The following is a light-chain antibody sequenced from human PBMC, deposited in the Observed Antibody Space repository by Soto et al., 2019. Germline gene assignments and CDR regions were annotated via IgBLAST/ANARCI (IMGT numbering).Light chain of an antibody. CDR2: GAS. Sequence: EIVLTQSPGTLSLSPGERATLSCRASQSVSSSYLAWYQQKPGQAPRLLIYGASSRATGIPDGFSGSGSGTDFTLTISRLEPEDFAVYYCQQYGSSPCTFGQGTKVDIK. CDR3: QQYGSSPCT. CDR1: QSVSSSY. V-gene: IGKV3-20*01. J-gene: IGKJ1*01.